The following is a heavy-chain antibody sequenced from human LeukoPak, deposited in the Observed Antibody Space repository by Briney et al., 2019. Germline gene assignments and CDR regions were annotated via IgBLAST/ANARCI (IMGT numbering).Heavy chain of an antibody. Sequence: PGRSLRLSCAASGFTFDDYAMHWVRQAPGKGLEWVSGISWNSGSIGYADSVKGRFTISRDNAKNSLYLQMNSLRAEDTALYYCASNSGWYGDDFDYWGQGTLVTVSS. J-gene: IGHJ4*02. CDR3: ASNSGWYGDDFDY. D-gene: IGHD6-19*01. CDR1: GFTFDDYA. CDR2: ISWNSGSI. V-gene: IGHV3-9*01.